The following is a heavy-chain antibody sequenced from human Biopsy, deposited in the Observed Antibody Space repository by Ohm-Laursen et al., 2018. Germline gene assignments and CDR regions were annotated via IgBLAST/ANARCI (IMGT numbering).Heavy chain of an antibody. Sequence: ATVKISCKASGYNFNSYGISWVRQAPGQGLEWMGRISGYNGNTLYAQKFQHRVTMTTDTSTGTAYMELRSLTSDDTAVYYCARISITRLLDYWGQRTLVTVSS. CDR1: GYNFNSYG. CDR2: ISGYNGNT. D-gene: IGHD3-3*01. J-gene: IGHJ4*02. CDR3: ARISITRLLDY. V-gene: IGHV1-18*01.